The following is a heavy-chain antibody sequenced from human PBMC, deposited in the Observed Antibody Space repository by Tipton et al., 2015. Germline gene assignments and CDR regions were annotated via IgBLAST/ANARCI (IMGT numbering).Heavy chain of an antibody. CDR3: AKDVLGWLDNWYFDV. Sequence: RSLRLSCAASGFTFGDYAMHWVRQAPGKGLEWVSGINWNSGGVGYADSVRGRFTISRDNAKNYLYLQMNSLRAEDTALYYCAKDVLGWLDNWYFDVWGRGTLVTVSS. CDR2: INWNSGGV. J-gene: IGHJ2*01. CDR1: GFTFGDYA. V-gene: IGHV3-9*01. D-gene: IGHD6-19*01.